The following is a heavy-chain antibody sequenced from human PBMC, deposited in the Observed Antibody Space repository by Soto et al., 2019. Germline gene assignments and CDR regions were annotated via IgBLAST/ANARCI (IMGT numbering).Heavy chain of an antibody. V-gene: IGHV1-18*01. D-gene: IGHD6-19*01. J-gene: IGHJ4*02. CDR2: INVYNGNT. CDR3: ARTSGVAVADNFDY. Sequence: ASVKVSCKASGYTFTNYGISWVRQAPGQGLEWMGWINVYNGNTKYAQKVQGRVTMTTDTSTSTAYMELRSLRSDDTAVYYCARTSGVAVADNFDYWGQGTLVTVSS. CDR1: GYTFTNYG.